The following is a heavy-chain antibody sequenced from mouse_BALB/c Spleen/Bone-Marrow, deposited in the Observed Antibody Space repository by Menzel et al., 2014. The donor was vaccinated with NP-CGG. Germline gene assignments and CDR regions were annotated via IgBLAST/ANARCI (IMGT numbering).Heavy chain of an antibody. CDR2: ISYSGST. V-gene: IGHV3-8*02. D-gene: IGHD2-4*01. CDR1: GDSITSGY. J-gene: IGHJ1*01. CDR3: ARIYYDSHWYFDV. Sequence: EVTLVESGPSLVKPSQTLSLTCSVTGDSITSGYWNWIRKFPGNKLEYMGYISYSGSTYYNPSLKSRISITRDTSKNQYYLQLNSVTTEDTATYYCARIYYDSHWYFDVWGAGTTVTVSS.